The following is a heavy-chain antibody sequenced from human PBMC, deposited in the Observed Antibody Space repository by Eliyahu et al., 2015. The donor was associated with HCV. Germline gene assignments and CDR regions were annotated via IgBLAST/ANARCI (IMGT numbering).Heavy chain of an antibody. CDR2: ISAYNGNT. CDR3: AREKPYYDSSGLSIGRACAFDI. J-gene: IGHJ3*02. Sequence: QVQLVQSGAEVKKPGASVKVSCKASGYTFTSYGISWVRQAPGQGLEWMGWISAYNGNTNYAQKLQGRVTMTTDTSTSTAYMELRSLRSDDTAVYYCAREKPYYDSSGLSIGRACAFDIWGQGTMLTVSS. D-gene: IGHD3-22*01. CDR1: GYTFTSYG. V-gene: IGHV1-18*04.